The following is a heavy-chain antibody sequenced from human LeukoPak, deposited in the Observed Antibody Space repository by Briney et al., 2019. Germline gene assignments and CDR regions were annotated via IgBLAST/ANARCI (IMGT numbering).Heavy chain of an antibody. Sequence: GGSLRLSCTASGFTFGADLMSCRRQAPGRGLEWITFFSGGTTKYGESVTGRFTISRYDSTSIAYLQMNTLASEDTAVYYGSGGSGWLSVYWGQGTLVTVSS. CDR2: FSGGTT. CDR1: GFTFGADL. D-gene: IGHD6-19*01. J-gene: IGHJ4*02. CDR3: SGGSGWLSVY. V-gene: IGHV3-49*03.